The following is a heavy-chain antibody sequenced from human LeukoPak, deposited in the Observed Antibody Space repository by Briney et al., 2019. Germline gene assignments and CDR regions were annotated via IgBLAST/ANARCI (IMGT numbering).Heavy chain of an antibody. CDR2: IYYSGST. CDR3: ARVTGYRIEDYFDY. V-gene: IGHV4-59*01. D-gene: IGHD6-13*01. J-gene: IGHJ4*02. CDR1: GGSISSYY. Sequence: SETLSLPCTVFGGSISSYYGSWLRQPPGKGLEWLGYIYYSGSTNYNPSLKSRVTISAETSKNEFSLKLRSVTAADTAVYYCARVTGYRIEDYFDYWGQGTLVTVSS.